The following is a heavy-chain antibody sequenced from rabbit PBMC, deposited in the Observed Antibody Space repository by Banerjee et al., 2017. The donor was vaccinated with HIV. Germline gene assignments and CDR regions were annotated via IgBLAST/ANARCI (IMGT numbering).Heavy chain of an antibody. D-gene: IGHD1-1*01. CDR3: ARYDIGSDGYYDL. V-gene: IGHV1S45*01. CDR2: IYTISGST. Sequence: QEQLEESGGGLIKPEGSLTLTCKASGFDLSSYYYMCWVRQAPGKGLELIACIYTISGSTWYASWVNGRFTISKTSSTTVTLQMTSLTAADTATYFCARYDIGSDGYYDLWGQGTLVTVS. CDR1: GFDLSSYYY. J-gene: IGHJ4*01.